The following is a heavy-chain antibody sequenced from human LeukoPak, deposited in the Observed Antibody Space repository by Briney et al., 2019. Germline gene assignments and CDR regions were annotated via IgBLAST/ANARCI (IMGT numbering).Heavy chain of an antibody. Sequence: GGSLRLSCAASGFTFSSYWMHWVRQAPGKGLMWVSRINSDGRTTSYADSVKGRFTISRDNSKNTLYLQMNSLRAEDTAVYYCAKELASSWTLRDYWGQGTLVTVSS. CDR3: AKELASSWTLRDY. CDR2: INSDGRTT. V-gene: IGHV3-74*01. CDR1: GFTFSSYW. D-gene: IGHD6-13*01. J-gene: IGHJ4*02.